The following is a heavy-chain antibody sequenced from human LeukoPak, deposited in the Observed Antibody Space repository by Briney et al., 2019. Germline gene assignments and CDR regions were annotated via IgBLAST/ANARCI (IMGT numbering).Heavy chain of an antibody. Sequence: SQTLSLTCTVSGGSISSGGYYWSWIRQPPGKGLEWIGYIYHSGSTYYNPSLKSRVTISVDRSKNQFSLKLSSVTAADTAVYYCARAAYYDILTGYYSYFDYWGQGTLVTVSS. CDR3: ARAAYYDILTGYYSYFDY. CDR2: IYHSGST. J-gene: IGHJ4*02. D-gene: IGHD3-9*01. V-gene: IGHV4-30-2*01. CDR1: GGSISSGGYY.